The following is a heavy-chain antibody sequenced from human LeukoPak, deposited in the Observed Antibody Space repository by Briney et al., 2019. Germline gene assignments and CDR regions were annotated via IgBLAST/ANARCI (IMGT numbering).Heavy chain of an antibody. V-gene: IGHV6-1*01. CDR3: AREEESSGWSFDY. Sequence: SQTLSLTCAISGDSVSSYSAAWNWIRQSPSRGLDWLGRTFYRSKWYNDYIVSVESRININPDTSKNQFSLQLKSVTPEDTAMYYCAREEESSGWSFDYWGQGILVTVSS. J-gene: IGHJ4*02. D-gene: IGHD6-19*01. CDR2: TFYRSKWYN. CDR1: GDSVSSYSAA.